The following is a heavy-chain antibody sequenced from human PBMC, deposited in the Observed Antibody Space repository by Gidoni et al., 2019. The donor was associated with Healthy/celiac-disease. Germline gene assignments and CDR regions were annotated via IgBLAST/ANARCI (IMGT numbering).Heavy chain of an antibody. V-gene: IGHV3-15*01. J-gene: IGHJ4*02. D-gene: IGHD6-19*01. CDR3: TTDPTTVAGTRSY. CDR2: IKSKTDGGTI. Sequence: EVQLVESGGGLVKPGGSLRLSCAASGFPFSNAWMSWVRQAPGKGLGWVGRIKSKTDGGTIDYAAPVKGRVTISRDDSKNTLYLQMNSLKTEDTAVYYCTTDPTTVAGTRSYWGQGTLVTVSS. CDR1: GFPFSNAW.